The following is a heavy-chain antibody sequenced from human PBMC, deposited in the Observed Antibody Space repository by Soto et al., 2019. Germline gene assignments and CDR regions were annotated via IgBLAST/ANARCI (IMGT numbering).Heavy chain of an antibody. CDR3: ASGYRGVPSQYEVNDAFDV. CDR1: GFTFNAYA. J-gene: IGHJ3*01. V-gene: IGHV3-21*01. CDR2: IISTSTYI. D-gene: IGHD6-25*01. Sequence: EVQLVESGGGLVKPGGSLRLSCAGSGFTFNAYAMNWVRQAPGGGLEWVSSIISTSTYIYYADSVQGRFTISRDNAKNSLFLQLTSLRAEDTAVDYCASGYRGVPSQYEVNDAFDVWGRGTMVTVSS.